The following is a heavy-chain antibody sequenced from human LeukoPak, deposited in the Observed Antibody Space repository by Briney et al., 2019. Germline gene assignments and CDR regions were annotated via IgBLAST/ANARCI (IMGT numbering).Heavy chain of an antibody. Sequence: ASVKVSCKASGYTFTSYGISWVRQAPGQGLGRMGWISAYNGNTNYAQKLQGRVTMTTDTSTSTSYMELRSLRSDDTAVYYCASASGSYYMGDAFDIWGQGTMVTVSS. J-gene: IGHJ3*02. V-gene: IGHV1-18*01. CDR1: GYTFTSYG. CDR3: ASASGSYYMGDAFDI. CDR2: ISAYNGNT. D-gene: IGHD3-10*01.